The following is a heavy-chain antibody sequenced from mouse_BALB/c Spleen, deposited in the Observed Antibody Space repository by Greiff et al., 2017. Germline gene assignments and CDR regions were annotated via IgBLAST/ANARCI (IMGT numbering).Heavy chain of an antibody. V-gene: IGHV5-4*02. CDR1: GFTFSDYY. CDR3: ARGNTMHFDY. J-gene: IGHJ2*01. D-gene: IGHD1-1*02. Sequence: EVKLVESGGGLVKPGGSLKLSCAASGFTFSDYYMYWVRQTPEKRLEWVATISDGGSYTYYPDSVKGRFTISRDNAKNNLYLQMSSLKSEDTAMYYCARGNTMHFDYWGQGTTLTVSS. CDR2: ISDGGSYT.